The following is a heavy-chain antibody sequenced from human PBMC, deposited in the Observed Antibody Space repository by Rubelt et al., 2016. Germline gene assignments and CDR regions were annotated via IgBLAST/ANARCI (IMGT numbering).Heavy chain of an antibody. D-gene: IGHD6-13*01. J-gene: IGHJ6*02. CDR1: GFTVSSNY. V-gene: IGHV3-53*01. CDR2: IYSGGST. Sequence: EVQLVESGGGLIQPGGSLRLSCAASGFTVSSNYMSWVRQAPGKGLEWVSVIYSGGSTYYADSVKGRFTISRDNSKSTLYLQMNSLRAEDTAVYYCARRVGSSSWNYYYYGMDVWGQGTTVTVSS. CDR3: ARRVGSSSWNYYYYGMDV.